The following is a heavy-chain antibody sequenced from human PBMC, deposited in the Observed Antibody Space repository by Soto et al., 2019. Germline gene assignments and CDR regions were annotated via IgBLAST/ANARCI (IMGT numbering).Heavy chain of an antibody. CDR1: GYTFTGYY. D-gene: IGHD1-26*01. Sequence: ASVKVSCKASGYTFTGYYMHWVRQAPGQGLEWMGWINPNSGGTNYAQKFQGWVTMTRDTSISTAYMELSRLRSDDTAVYYCARDSRVGATTTIYYYYYGMDVWGQGTTVTVSS. CDR3: ARDSRVGATTTIYYYYYGMDV. CDR2: INPNSGGT. V-gene: IGHV1-2*04. J-gene: IGHJ6*02.